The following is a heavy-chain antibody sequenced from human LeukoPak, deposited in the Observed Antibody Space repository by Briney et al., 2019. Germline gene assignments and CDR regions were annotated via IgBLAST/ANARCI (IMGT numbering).Heavy chain of an antibody. J-gene: IGHJ4*02. Sequence: QSGGSLRLSCAASGFTVSSNYMSWVRQAPGKGLEWVSVIYSGGSTYYADSVKGRFTISRDNSKNTLYLQMNSLRAEDTAVYYCARGSTYYDSSGQVPFDYWGQGTLATVSS. CDR2: IYSGGST. CDR1: GFTVSSNY. D-gene: IGHD3-22*01. CDR3: ARGSTYYDSSGQVPFDY. V-gene: IGHV3-53*01.